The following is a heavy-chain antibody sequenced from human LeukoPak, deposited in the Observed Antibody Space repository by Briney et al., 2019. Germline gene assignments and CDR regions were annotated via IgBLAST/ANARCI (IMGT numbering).Heavy chain of an antibody. CDR2: ISGSGSTT. CDR1: GFTFSDYY. CDR3: ARPRLEYCSGGSCFDAFDI. J-gene: IGHJ3*02. V-gene: IGHV3-23*01. D-gene: IGHD2-15*01. Sequence: GGSLRLSCAASGFTFSDYYMSWIRQAPGKGLEWVSAISGSGSTTYYADSVKGRFTISRDNSKNTLFLQMNSLTAEDTAIYSCARPRLEYCSGGSCFDAFDIWGQGTMVTVSS.